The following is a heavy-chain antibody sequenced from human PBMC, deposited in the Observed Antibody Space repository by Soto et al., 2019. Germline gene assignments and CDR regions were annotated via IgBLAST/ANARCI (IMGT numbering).Heavy chain of an antibody. J-gene: IGHJ4*02. CDR2: IYYSGST. Sequence: TLSRTCTVSGGCISSGGYYWSWIRKHPGKGLEWIGYIYYSGSTYYNSSLKSRVTISVDTSKTQFSLKLSSVTAADTAVYYCARANRGISSRNYFEYWGPGTLVTVSS. D-gene: IGHD6-6*01. V-gene: IGHV4-31*03. CDR3: ARANRGISSRNYFEY. CDR1: GGCISSGGYY.